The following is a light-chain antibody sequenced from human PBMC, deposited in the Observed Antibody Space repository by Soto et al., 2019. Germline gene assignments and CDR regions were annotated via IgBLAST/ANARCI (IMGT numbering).Light chain of an antibody. CDR1: QSVSSN. CDR3: QQRSNFWT. CDR2: DTS. J-gene: IGKJ1*01. Sequence: EIVLIQSPATLSLSPGETATLSCRASQSVSSNHLGWYQQKPGQAPRLLIYDTSKRATGIPARFSGSGSGTDFTLTISRLEPEDFAVYYCQQRSNFWTFGLGTTVEIK. V-gene: IGKV3-11*01.